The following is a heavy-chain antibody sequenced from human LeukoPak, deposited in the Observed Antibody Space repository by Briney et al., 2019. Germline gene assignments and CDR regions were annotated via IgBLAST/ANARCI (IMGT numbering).Heavy chain of an antibody. V-gene: IGHV3-30-3*01. J-gene: IGHJ4*02. CDR1: GFTFSSYA. CDR2: ISYDGSNK. D-gene: IGHD1-26*01. Sequence: GGSLRLSCAASGFTFSSYAMHWVRQAPGKGLEWVAVISYDGSNKYYADSVKGRFTISRDNSKNTLYLQMNSLRAEDTAVYYCARISSGSSVDYWGQGTLVTGSS. CDR3: ARISSGSSVDY.